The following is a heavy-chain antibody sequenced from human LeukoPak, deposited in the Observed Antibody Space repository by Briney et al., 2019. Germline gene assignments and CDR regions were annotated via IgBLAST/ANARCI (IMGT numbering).Heavy chain of an antibody. V-gene: IGHV4-61*02. CDR2: ICTSGST. D-gene: IGHD1-26*01. CDR3: ARGPGATPLYYYYGMDV. CDR1: GGSISSGSYY. Sequence: PSETLSLTCTVSGGSISSGSYYWSWIRQPAGKGLEWIGRICTSGSTNYNPSLKSRVTISVDTSKNQFSLKLSSVTAADTAVYYCARGPGATPLYYYYGMDVWGQGTTVTVSS. J-gene: IGHJ6*02.